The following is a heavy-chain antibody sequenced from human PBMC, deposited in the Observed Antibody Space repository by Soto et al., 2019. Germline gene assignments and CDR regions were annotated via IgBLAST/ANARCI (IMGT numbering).Heavy chain of an antibody. D-gene: IGHD2-15*01. CDR3: ARHGLGYCSGGSCYPAFDY. Sequence: QVQLVQSGAEVKKPGASVKVSCKASGYTFTSYGISWVRQAPGQGLEWMGWISAYNGNTNYAQKLQGRVTMTTDTSTSTAYMELRSLRSDDTAVYYCARHGLGYCSGGSCYPAFDYWGQGTLVTVSS. V-gene: IGHV1-18*01. CDR2: ISAYNGNT. J-gene: IGHJ4*02. CDR1: GYTFTSYG.